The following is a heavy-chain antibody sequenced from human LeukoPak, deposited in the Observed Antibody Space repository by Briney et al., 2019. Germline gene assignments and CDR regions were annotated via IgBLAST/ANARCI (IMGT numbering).Heavy chain of an antibody. CDR1: GDSVSSTSVA. Sequence: SQTLSLTCAISGDSVSSTSVAWNWIRQSPSRGLGWLGRTYYRTKWYYEYAVSVKSRVAINPDTSKNQFSLQLNSVTPEDTAVYYCAKGLRLENWFDPWGQGTLVTVSS. D-gene: IGHD5-12*01. J-gene: IGHJ5*02. V-gene: IGHV6-1*01. CDR2: TYYRTKWYY. CDR3: AKGLRLENWFDP.